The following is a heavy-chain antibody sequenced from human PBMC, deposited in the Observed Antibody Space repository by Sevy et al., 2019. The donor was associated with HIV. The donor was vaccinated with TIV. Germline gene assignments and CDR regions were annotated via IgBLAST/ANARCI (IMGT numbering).Heavy chain of an antibody. CDR2: TFYRSNWYN. V-gene: IGHV6-1*01. J-gene: IGHJ6*02. CDR1: GDSVSSNNAA. D-gene: IGHD1-20*01. CDR3: ARDGLTYGGMDV. Sequence: SQTLSLTCAISGDSVSSNNAAWNWIRQSPSRGLEWLVRTFYRSNWYNDYAVSMKGRITINPDTSKNQLSLQLTSVTPEDTAVYYCARDGLTYGGMDVWGQGTTVTVSS.